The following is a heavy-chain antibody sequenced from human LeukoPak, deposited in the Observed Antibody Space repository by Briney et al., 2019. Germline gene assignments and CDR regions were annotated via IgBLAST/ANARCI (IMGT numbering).Heavy chain of an antibody. J-gene: IGHJ4*02. CDR3: ARPTYYYDSSGYEVIDY. D-gene: IGHD3-22*01. V-gene: IGHV1-46*01. Sequence: GASVKVSCKASGYTFTSHYMHWVRQAPGQGLEWMGIINPSGGSTSYAQKFQGRVTMTRDTSTSTVYMELSSLRSEDTAVYYCARPTYYYDSSGYEVIDYWGQGTLVTVSS. CDR1: GYTFTSHY. CDR2: INPSGGST.